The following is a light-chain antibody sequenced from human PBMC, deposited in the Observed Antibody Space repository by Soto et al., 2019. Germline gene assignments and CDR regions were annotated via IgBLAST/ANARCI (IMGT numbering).Light chain of an antibody. Sequence: QLVLTQPSSASASLGSSVKLTCTLSRGHSRYIIAWHQQQPGKAPRYLMKLEGSESYKKGSGVPDRFSGSSYGADRYLTIFNLQSEDGADYYCETWDNNSGVFGGGTKLTVL. CDR2: LEGSESY. CDR3: ETWDNNSGV. J-gene: IGLJ2*01. V-gene: IGLV4-60*03. CDR1: RGHSRYI.